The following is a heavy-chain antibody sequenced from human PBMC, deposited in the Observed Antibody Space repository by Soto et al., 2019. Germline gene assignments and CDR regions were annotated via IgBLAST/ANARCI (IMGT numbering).Heavy chain of an antibody. Sequence: SVKVACKASGGTFSSYTISWVRQAPGQGLEWMGRIIPILGIANYAQKFQGRVTITADKSTSTAYMELSSLRSEDTAVYYCVTYYYDRSGYYSFDYRGPGPLVTVSS. CDR2: IIPILGIA. D-gene: IGHD3-22*01. CDR1: GGTFSSYT. J-gene: IGHJ4*02. V-gene: IGHV1-69*02. CDR3: VTYYYDRSGYYSFDY.